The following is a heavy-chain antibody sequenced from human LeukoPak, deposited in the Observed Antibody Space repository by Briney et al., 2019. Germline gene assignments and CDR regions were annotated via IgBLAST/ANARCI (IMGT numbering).Heavy chain of an antibody. CDR1: GYTFTSYA. CDR3: ARDPILQGSYGYDYYYGMDV. CDR2: INTNTGNP. V-gene: IGHV7-4-1*02. D-gene: IGHD5-18*01. J-gene: IGHJ6*02. Sequence: ASVKVSCKASGYTFTSYAMNWVRQSPGQGLEWMGWINTNTGNPTYAQGFTARFVFSLDTTVSTAYLQISSLKAEDTAVYYCARDPILQGSYGYDYYYGMDVWGQGTTVTVSS.